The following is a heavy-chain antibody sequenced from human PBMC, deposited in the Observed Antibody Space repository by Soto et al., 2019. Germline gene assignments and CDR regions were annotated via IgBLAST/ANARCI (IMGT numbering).Heavy chain of an antibody. CDR2: ITGSGGST. D-gene: IGHD5-18*01. CDR1: GFSFSSFA. V-gene: IGHV3-23*01. J-gene: IGHJ5*02. Sequence: EVQLLESGGGLVQPGGSLRLSCAASGFSFSSFAMSWVRQAPGKGLEWVSAITGSGGSTYYADSVQGRFSVSRDNSKNTVYLQMNSLRAEDTAVYYCAKDNTGYQGGFDPWGQGTLVTVSS. CDR3: AKDNTGYQGGFDP.